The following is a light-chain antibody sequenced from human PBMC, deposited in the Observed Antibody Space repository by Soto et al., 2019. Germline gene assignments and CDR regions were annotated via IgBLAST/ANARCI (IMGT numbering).Light chain of an antibody. CDR3: QQASGFPRT. Sequence: DIQMPQSPSSVSPSFGYRITITCRASQDITKFLAWYQQTPGKAPKLLIRGASTLHSGVPSRSSGSGSGPNFSLTISSLQPEDFATDYCQQASGFPRTFGQGNKVDIK. V-gene: IGKV1-12*01. CDR2: GAS. J-gene: IGKJ1*01. CDR1: QDITKF.